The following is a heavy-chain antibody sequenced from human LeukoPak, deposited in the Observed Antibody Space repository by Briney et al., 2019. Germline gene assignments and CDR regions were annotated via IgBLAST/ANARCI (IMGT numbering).Heavy chain of an antibody. CDR1: GFTFSSYS. CDR3: ASDICSGGSCYSSY. CDR2: ISSSSSYI. Sequence: GGSLRLSCAASGFTFSSYSMNWVRQAPGKGLEWVSSISSSSSYIYYADSVKGRFAISRDNAKNSLYLQMNSLRAEDTAVYYCASDICSGGSCYSSYWGQGTLVTVSS. J-gene: IGHJ4*02. V-gene: IGHV3-21*01. D-gene: IGHD2-15*01.